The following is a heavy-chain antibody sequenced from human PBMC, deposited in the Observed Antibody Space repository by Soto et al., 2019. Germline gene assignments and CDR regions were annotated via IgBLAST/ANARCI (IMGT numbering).Heavy chain of an antibody. V-gene: IGHV3-30*18. CDR2: ISYEGSNQ. CDR1: GFTFSSYG. CDR3: AKAPGELSPESYDH. Sequence: QVQLVESGGGVVQPGRSLRLSCAASGFTFSSYGMHWVRQAPGKGLEWVAIISYEGSNQYYADSVKGRFTISRDNSKNTLDLQMNSLRTEDTAVYYCAKAPGELSPESYDHWGQGVLVTVSS. J-gene: IGHJ4*02. D-gene: IGHD3-16*02.